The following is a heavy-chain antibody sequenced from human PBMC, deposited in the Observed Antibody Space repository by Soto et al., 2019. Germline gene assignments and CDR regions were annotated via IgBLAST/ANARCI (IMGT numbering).Heavy chain of an antibody. J-gene: IGHJ6*02. D-gene: IGHD6-19*01. V-gene: IGHV3-21*01. CDR3: ARLVSYYYGMDV. Sequence: GGSLRLSCAASGFTFSSYSINWVRQAPGKGLEWVSSISGGSTYIYYADSLKGRFTISRDNAKNSLYLQINSLRAEDTAVYYCARLVSYYYGMDVWGQGTTGTVS. CDR1: GFTFSSYS. CDR2: ISGGSTYI.